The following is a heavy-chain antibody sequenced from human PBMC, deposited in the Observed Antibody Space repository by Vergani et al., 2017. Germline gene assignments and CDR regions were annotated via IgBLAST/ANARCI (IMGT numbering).Heavy chain of an antibody. V-gene: IGHV4-61*02. CDR3: ARDGGEYDKDALDV. CDR2: IYTSGAT. Sequence: QVQLQESGPGLVKTSQTLSLTCAVSGASIMKRGGYYWTWIRQPAGKGLEWIGRIYTSGATNYNPSLRSRAIMSVDASKKQFSLKLTSVTAADTAVYYCARDGGEYDKDALDVWGQGTKVTVTS. D-gene: IGHD2-21*01. CDR1: GASIMKRGGYY. J-gene: IGHJ3*01.